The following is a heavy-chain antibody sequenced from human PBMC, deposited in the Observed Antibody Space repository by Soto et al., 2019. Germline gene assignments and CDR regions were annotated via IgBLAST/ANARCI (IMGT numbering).Heavy chain of an antibody. D-gene: IGHD2-21*02. CDR3: ALEPTGTAGFDY. J-gene: IGHJ4*02. CDR1: GVTFSTYT. CDR2: IDLDIGDT. Sequence: QVQLVQSGAEVKKPGSSVKVSCKTSGVTFSTYTINWVRQAPGQGLEWMGLIDLDIGDTKYAQKFQGRVTSTSDTSITTAYMELRGLRSDDTAVYYCALEPTGTAGFDYWGQGTLVTVSS. V-gene: IGHV1-2*02.